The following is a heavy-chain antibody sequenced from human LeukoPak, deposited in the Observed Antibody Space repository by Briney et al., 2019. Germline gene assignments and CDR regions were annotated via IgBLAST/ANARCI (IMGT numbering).Heavy chain of an antibody. CDR1: GYSISSGYY. Sequence: SETLSLTCAVSGYSISSGYYWGWIRQPPGKGLEWIGSIYHSGSTYYNPSLKSRVTISVDTSKNQFSLKLSSVTAADTAVYYCASSRRPEPAGCWGQGTLVTVSS. D-gene: IGHD2-2*01. CDR2: IYHSGST. CDR3: ASSRRPEPAGC. V-gene: IGHV4-38-2*01. J-gene: IGHJ4*02.